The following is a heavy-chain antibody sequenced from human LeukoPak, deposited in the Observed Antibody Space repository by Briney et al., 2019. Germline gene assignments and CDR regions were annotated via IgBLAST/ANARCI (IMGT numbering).Heavy chain of an antibody. CDR1: GFTFSSYA. CDR3: AKGRVTYYYYYMGV. V-gene: IGHV3-23*01. Sequence: PGGSLRLSCAASGFTFSSYAMSWVRQAPGKGLEWVSGIGDSGRATYYADSVRGRFTISRDNSNNTLYLQMNSLRAEDTAVYYCAKGRVTYYYYYMGVWGKGTTVTVS. J-gene: IGHJ6*03. CDR2: IGDSGRAT.